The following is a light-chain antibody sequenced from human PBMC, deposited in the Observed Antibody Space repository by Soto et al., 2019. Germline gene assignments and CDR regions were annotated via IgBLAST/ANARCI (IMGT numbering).Light chain of an antibody. CDR2: AAS. Sequence: DIQMTQSPSSLSASVGDSVTITCRARQGLTDYLVWYQQKPGRAPRLLIYAASILQSGVPSRFSGSGSGTSFTLTISNLQPEDAATYYCQKFNRAPQTFGQGTKVEIK. CDR1: QGLTDY. V-gene: IGKV1-27*01. CDR3: QKFNRAPQT. J-gene: IGKJ1*01.